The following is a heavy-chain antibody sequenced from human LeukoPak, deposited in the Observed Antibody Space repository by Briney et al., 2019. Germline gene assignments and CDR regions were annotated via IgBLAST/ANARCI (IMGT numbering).Heavy chain of an antibody. CDR1: GGTFSSYA. D-gene: IGHD3-10*01. V-gene: IGHV1-8*02. Sequence: ASVKVSCKASGGTFSSYAINWVRQASGQGLEWMGWMNPNNGNTGYAQKFQGRVTMIRDTSISTAYMELRGLRSEDTAVYYCVRDGEGVAISVNYWFDPWGQGTLVTVSS. J-gene: IGHJ5*02. CDR3: VRDGEGVAISVNYWFDP. CDR2: MNPNNGNT.